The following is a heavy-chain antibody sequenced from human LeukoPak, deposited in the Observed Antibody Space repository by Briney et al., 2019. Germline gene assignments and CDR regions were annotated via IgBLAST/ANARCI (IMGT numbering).Heavy chain of an antibody. CDR1: GYTLTELS. J-gene: IGHJ4*02. CDR3: ATRGITVVNPYRTFDY. D-gene: IGHD4-23*01. CDR2: FDPEDGET. V-gene: IGHV1-24*01. Sequence: ASVKVSCKVSGYTLTELSMHWVRQAPGKGLEWMGGFDPEDGETIYAQKFQGRVTMTEDTSTDTAYMELSSLRSEDTAVYYCATRGITVVNPYRTFDYWGQGTLVTVSS.